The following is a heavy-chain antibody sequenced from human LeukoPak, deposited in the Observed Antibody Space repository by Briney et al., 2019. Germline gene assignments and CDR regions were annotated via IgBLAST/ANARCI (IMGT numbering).Heavy chain of an antibody. J-gene: IGHJ5*02. CDR1: GFTFSSYA. Sequence: GGSLRLSCAASGFTFSSYAMHWVRQAPGKGLEWVADISYDGSNKYYADSVKGRFTISRDNSKNTLYLQMNSLRAEDTAVYYCAREWGQLRYFDWTFDPWGQGTLVTVSS. CDR3: AREWGQLRYFDWTFDP. CDR2: ISYDGSNK. D-gene: IGHD3-9*01. V-gene: IGHV3-30*04.